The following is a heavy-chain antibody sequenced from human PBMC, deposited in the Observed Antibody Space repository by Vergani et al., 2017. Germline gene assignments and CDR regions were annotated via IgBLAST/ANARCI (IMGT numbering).Heavy chain of an antibody. J-gene: IGHJ4*02. Sequence: QVQLQESGPGLVRPSETLSLTCTVSGGSLSGYYWNWIRQTPGEGLEWIGYVEDSGYFNYNPSLKTRVSMSSDTSNNQFSLMLSSVTVADMAVYYCARSIVSRNPPDYFDNWGQGTLVTVSS. CDR1: GGSLSGYY. CDR2: VEDSGYF. CDR3: ARSIVSRNPPDYFDN. D-gene: IGHD1-14*01. V-gene: IGHV4-59*01.